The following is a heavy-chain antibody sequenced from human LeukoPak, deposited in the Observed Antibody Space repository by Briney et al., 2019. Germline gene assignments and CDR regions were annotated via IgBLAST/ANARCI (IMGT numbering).Heavy chain of an antibody. V-gene: IGHV3-66*01. CDR2: IYSGGST. D-gene: IGHD6-13*01. CDR1: GFTVSSNY. CDR3: VRVRKSSSWSERYFDY. J-gene: IGHJ4*02. Sequence: GGSLRLSCAASGFTVSSNYMSWVRQAPGKGLEWVSVIYSGGSTYYADSVKGRFTISRDNSKNTLYLQMNSLRAEDTAVYYCVRVRKSSSWSERYFDYWGQGTLVTVSS.